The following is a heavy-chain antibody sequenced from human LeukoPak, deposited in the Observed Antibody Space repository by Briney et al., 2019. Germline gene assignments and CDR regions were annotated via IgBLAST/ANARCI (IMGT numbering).Heavy chain of an antibody. D-gene: IGHD6-19*01. CDR1: GGSISSYY. J-gene: IGHJ4*02. V-gene: IGHV4-4*07. CDR3: AREEVRYSSGWYEGYFDY. CDR2: IYTSGST. Sequence: PSETLSLTCTVSGGSISSYYWSWIRQPAGKGLEWIGRIYTSGSTNYNASLKSRVSMSVDTSKNQFSLKLSSVTAADTAVFYCAREEVRYSSGWYEGYFDYWGQGALVTVSS.